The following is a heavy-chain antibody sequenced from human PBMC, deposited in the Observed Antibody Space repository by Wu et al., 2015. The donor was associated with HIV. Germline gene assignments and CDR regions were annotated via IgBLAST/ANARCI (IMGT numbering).Heavy chain of an antibody. CDR2: ININSGGT. D-gene: IGHD6-19*01. CDR3: ARRRTVAGAPFDF. Sequence: QVQLVQSGAEVKKPGASVKVSCKASGYIFTEYYIHWIRQAPGQGLEWMGWININSGGTNYAQTFRGRVTMTRDTSITTVYMELSRLISDDTAVYYCARRRTVAGAPFDFWGQGTLVTVSS. J-gene: IGHJ4*02. V-gene: IGHV1-2*02. CDR1: GYIFTEYY.